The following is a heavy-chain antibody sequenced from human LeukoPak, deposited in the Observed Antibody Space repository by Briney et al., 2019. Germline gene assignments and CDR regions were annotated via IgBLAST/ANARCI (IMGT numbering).Heavy chain of an antibody. CDR3: ARARKQQLAHDAFDI. J-gene: IGHJ3*02. D-gene: IGHD6-13*01. CDR1: SGSISSSSYY. CDR2: IYYSGST. V-gene: IGHV4-39*07. Sequence: SETLSLTCTVSSGSISSSSYYWGWIRQPPGKGLEWIGSIYYSGSTYYNPSLKSRVTISVDTSKNQFSLKLSSVTAADTAVYYCARARKQQLAHDAFDIWGQGTMVTVSS.